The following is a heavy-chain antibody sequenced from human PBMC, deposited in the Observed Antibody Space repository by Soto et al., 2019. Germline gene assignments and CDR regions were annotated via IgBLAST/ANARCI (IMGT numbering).Heavy chain of an antibody. CDR2: ISSSSSYI. Sequence: GGSLRLSCAASGFTFSSYSMNWVRQAPGKGLEWVSSISSSSSYIYYADSVKGRFTISRDNAKNSLYLQMNSLRAEDTAVYYCARDRRGRYPGMVSARGNDYWGQGTLVTVPS. J-gene: IGHJ4*02. D-gene: IGHD2-8*01. CDR1: GFTFSSYS. V-gene: IGHV3-21*01. CDR3: ARDRRGRYPGMVSARGNDY.